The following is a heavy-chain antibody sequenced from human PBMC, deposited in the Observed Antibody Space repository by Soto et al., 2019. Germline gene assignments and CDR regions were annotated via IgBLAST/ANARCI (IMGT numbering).Heavy chain of an antibody. D-gene: IGHD2-15*01. J-gene: IGHJ4*02. CDR1: GFTFSSYG. CDR2: IWYDGSNK. V-gene: IGHV3-33*01. Sequence: QVQLVESGGGVVQPGRSLRLSCAASGFTFSSYGMHWVRQAPGKGLEWVAVIWYDGSNKYYADSVKGRFTISRDNSKNTLYLQMNSLRAEDTAVYYCARDTGLGGSYVAYWGQGTLVTVSS. CDR3: ARDTGLGGSYVAY.